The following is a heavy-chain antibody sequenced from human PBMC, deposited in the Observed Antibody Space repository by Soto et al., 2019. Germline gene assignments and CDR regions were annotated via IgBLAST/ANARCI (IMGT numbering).Heavy chain of an antibody. D-gene: IGHD3-9*01. J-gene: IGHJ5*02. CDR2: ISYDGSNK. Sequence: HPGGSLRLSCAASGFTFGSYGMHWVRQAPGKGLEWVAVISYDGSNKYYADSVKGRFTISRDNSKNTLYLQMNSLRAEDTAVYYCAKSKSEREVLTGYPTRHWFDPWGQGTLVTVSS. V-gene: IGHV3-30*18. CDR1: GFTFGSYG. CDR3: AKSKSEREVLTGYPTRHWFDP.